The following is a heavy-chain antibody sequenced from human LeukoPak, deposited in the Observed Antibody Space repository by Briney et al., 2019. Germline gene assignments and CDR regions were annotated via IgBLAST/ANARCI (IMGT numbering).Heavy chain of an antibody. D-gene: IGHD3-16*01. CDR2: IQSKSDGGTT. V-gene: IGHV3-15*01. CDR1: EFTFTRAW. CDR3: ARDRRLDGSRQFDY. J-gene: IGHJ4*02. Sequence: GGSRRLSCVASEFTFTRAWMTWVRQAPGKGLEWVGRIQSKSDGGTTDYAAPVKGRFTISRDDSKHTLYLQMNSLRAEDTAVYYCARDRRLDGSRQFDYWGQATLVTVSS.